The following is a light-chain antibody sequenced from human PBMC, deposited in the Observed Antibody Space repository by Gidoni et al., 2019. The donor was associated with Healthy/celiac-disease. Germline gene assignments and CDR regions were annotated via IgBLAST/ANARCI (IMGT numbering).Light chain of an antibody. CDR2: GAS. Sequence: EIVMTQSPATLSVSPGKRATLSCRASQSVSSNLAWYQQKPGQAPRLLIYGASTRATGIPARFSGSGYGTEFTLTSSSRQSEDFAVYYWQQYNNWPPWTCGQGTKVEIK. J-gene: IGKJ1*01. V-gene: IGKV3-15*01. CDR1: QSVSSN. CDR3: QQYNNWPPWT.